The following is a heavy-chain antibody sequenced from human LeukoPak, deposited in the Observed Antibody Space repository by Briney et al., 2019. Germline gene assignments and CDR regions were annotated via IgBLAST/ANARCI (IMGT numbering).Heavy chain of an antibody. V-gene: IGHV1-2*02. D-gene: IGHD1-26*01. CDR3: ARVLNGWELQPFDS. J-gene: IGHJ4*02. CDR2: INPNSGGT. Sequence: ASVKVSCKASGYTFTGYYMHWVRQAPGQGLEWMGWINPNSGGTNYAQKFQGRVTMTRDTSISTAYMELSRLRSDDTAVYYCARVLNGWELQPFDSWGQGTLVTVSS. CDR1: GYTFTGYY.